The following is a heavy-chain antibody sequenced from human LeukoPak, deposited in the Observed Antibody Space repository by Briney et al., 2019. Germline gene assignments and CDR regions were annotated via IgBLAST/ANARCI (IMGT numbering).Heavy chain of an antibody. CDR2: INPNSGGT. Sequence: GASVKVSCRASGYTFTGYYMHWIRQAPGQGLEWMGWINPNSGGTNYAQKFQGRVTMTRDTSISTAYMELSRLRSDDTAVYYCARDRPPAFGFDPWGQGTLVTVSS. CDR3: ARDRPPAFGFDP. CDR1: GYTFTGYY. V-gene: IGHV1-2*02. J-gene: IGHJ5*02. D-gene: IGHD2/OR15-2a*01.